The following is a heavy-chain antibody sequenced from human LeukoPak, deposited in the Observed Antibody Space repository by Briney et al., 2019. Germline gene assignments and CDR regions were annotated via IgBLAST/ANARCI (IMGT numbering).Heavy chain of an antibody. V-gene: IGHV3-7*01. J-gene: IGHJ4*02. CDR2: IKQDGSEK. D-gene: IGHD5-18*01. Sequence: GGSLRLSCAASGFTFSSYWMSWVRQAPGKGLEWVANIKQDGSEKYYVDSVKGRFTISRDNAKNSLYLQMNSLRAEGTAVYYCARDAGYGYDRFDYWGQGTQVTVSS. CDR3: ARDAGYGYDRFDY. CDR1: GFTFSSYW.